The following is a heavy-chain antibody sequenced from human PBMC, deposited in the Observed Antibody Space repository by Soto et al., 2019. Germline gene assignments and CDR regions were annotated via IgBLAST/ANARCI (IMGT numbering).Heavy chain of an antibody. D-gene: IGHD3-9*01. CDR1: GGSFSGYY. CDR2: INHSGTT. CDR3: ARSPPTYNDISIGDAFDM. Sequence: QEQLQQWGAGLLKPSETLSLTCAVYGGSFSGYYWSWIRQPPGKGLEWIGEINHSGTTHYNASLNSRVSMSGDTSKNNFSLKLNSVTAADTAVSYCARSPPTYNDISIGDAFDMWGQGTLVTVSS. V-gene: IGHV4-34*01. J-gene: IGHJ3*02.